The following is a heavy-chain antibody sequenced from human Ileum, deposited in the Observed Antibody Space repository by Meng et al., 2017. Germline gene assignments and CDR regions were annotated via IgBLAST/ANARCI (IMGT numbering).Heavy chain of an antibody. D-gene: IGHD6-6*01. J-gene: IGHJ4*02. CDR1: GGSVSRGSYS. Sequence: PSGTRPPPWTGPGGSVSRGSYSWSWIRHPPGKGLEWIGHIYYSGSTNYNPSLKSRVTISVDMSKNQFSLKLNSVTAADTAIYFCARSSTSPASYFFDYWGQGTLVTVSS. V-gene: IGHV4-61*01. CDR3: ARSSTSPASYFFDY. CDR2: IYYSGST.